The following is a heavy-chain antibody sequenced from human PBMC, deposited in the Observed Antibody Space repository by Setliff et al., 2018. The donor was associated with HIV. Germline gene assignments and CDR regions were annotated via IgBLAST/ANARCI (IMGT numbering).Heavy chain of an antibody. CDR3: ARVSSTCWYSIFRNYYYHMDV. Sequence: TLSPTCAVYGGSCSGYYWSWIRQAPGKGLEWIGQINHSGRTKYSPSLRSRVSISVDTSKTQFSLKLSSVTAADTAVYYCARVSSTCWYSIFRNYYYHMDVWGKGTTVTVSS. V-gene: IGHV4-34*01. D-gene: IGHD6-13*01. CDR2: INHSGRT. J-gene: IGHJ6*03. CDR1: GGSCSGYY.